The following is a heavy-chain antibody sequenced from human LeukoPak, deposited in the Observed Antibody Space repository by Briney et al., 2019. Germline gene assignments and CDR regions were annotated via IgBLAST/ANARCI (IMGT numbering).Heavy chain of an antibody. CDR3: ARGSPNWVGATSHFDY. CDR2: INPSGGST. Sequence: ASVKVSCKASGYTFTSYYMHWVRQAPGQGLEWMGIINPSGGSTIYAHKSQGRVTMTRDTSTSTVYLELSSLRAEDTAVYFCARGSPNWVGATSHFDYWGQGTLVTVSS. J-gene: IGHJ4*02. D-gene: IGHD1-26*01. CDR1: GYTFTSYY. V-gene: IGHV1-46*01.